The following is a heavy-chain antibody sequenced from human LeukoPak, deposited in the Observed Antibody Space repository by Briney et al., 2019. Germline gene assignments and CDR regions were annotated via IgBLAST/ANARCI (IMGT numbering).Heavy chain of an antibody. J-gene: IGHJ5*02. CDR2: INHSGST. CDR3: AIFPTGVQLERRPRFDP. Sequence: SETLSLTCAVYGGSFSGYYWRRMRQPPGKGLEGIGEINHSGSTNYNPSLKSRVTISVDTSKNQFSLKLSSVTAADTAVYYCAIFPTGVQLERRPRFDPWGQGTLVTVSS. CDR1: GGSFSGYY. V-gene: IGHV4-34*01. D-gene: IGHD1-1*01.